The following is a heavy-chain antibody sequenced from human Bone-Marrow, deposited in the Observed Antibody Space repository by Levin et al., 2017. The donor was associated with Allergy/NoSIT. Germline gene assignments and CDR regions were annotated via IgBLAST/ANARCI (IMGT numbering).Heavy chain of an antibody. Sequence: LSLTCAVSGFTVRNTYMNWVRPAPGQGLEWGSLIYSRGTTNYADSVKGRFTISRDSSKNILYLQMNSLRVEDTAVYYCTRDASPIAVAGGNIWGQGTMVTVSS. V-gene: IGHV3-53*01. CDR2: IYSRGTT. D-gene: IGHD6-19*01. J-gene: IGHJ3*02. CDR1: GFTVRNTY. CDR3: TRDASPIAVAGGNI.